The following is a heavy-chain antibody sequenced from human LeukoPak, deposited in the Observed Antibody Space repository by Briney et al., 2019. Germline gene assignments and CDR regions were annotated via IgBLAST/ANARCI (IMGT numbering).Heavy chain of an antibody. J-gene: IGHJ4*02. CDR1: GFTFTSYT. Sequence: GGSLRLSCAGSGFTFTSYTLHWVRQAPGKGLEWVALISYDGSKKQYADSVKGRFTISRDNSKNTLYLQMNSLRPADTAMYYCARGNEPYYFGYWGQGTLVTVSS. CDR3: ARGNEPYYFGY. D-gene: IGHD1-14*01. CDR2: ISYDGSKK. V-gene: IGHV3-30*04.